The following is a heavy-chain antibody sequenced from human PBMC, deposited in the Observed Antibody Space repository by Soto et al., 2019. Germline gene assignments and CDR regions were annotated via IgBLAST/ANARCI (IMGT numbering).Heavy chain of an antibody. J-gene: IGHJ4*02. CDR3: VGSKNRGVFFDY. CDR2: LYYTAET. V-gene: IGHV4-59*01. CDR1: GVSIRSYF. Sequence: SETLSLTCTVSGVSIRSYFWSWIRQPPGKGLEWIGYLYYTAETKLSPSLQSRTTISANTSRKQFSLTLSNVTAADTAIYYCVGSKNRGVFFDYWGLGALVTVSS. D-gene: IGHD3-10*01.